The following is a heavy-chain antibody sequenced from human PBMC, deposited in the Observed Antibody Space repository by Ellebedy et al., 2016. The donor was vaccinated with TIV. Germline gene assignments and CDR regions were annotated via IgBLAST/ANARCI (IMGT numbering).Heavy chain of an antibody. CDR2: IAPSSTIM. Sequence: GGSLRLSCAASDFTISSHSMNWVRQAPGKGLEWVSYIAPSSTIMYYADSVKGRFTISRDNAKKSLYLQIYSLGAEDTAMYYCARLDWSDVDLRHYFFDYWGQGALVTVSS. V-gene: IGHV3-48*04. D-gene: IGHD3/OR15-3a*01. CDR3: ARLDWSDVDLRHYFFDY. CDR1: DFTISSHS. J-gene: IGHJ4*02.